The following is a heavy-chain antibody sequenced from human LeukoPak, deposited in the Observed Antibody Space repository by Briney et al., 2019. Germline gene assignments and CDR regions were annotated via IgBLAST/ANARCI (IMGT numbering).Heavy chain of an antibody. CDR3: ATDDSSGFYLGAVNY. CDR2: INPNSGGT. Sequence: ASVKVSCKASGYTFTGYYMHWVRQAPGQGLEWMGWINPNSGGTNYAQKFQGRVTMTRDTSIRTAYMELNRLTSDDTAVYYCATDDSSGFYLGAVNYWGQGTRVTVSS. CDR1: GYTFTGYY. D-gene: IGHD3-22*01. V-gene: IGHV1-2*02. J-gene: IGHJ4*02.